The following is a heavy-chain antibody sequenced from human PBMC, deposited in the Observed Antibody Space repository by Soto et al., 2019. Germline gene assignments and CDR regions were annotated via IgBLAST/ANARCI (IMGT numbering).Heavy chain of an antibody. D-gene: IGHD2-21*01. CDR1: GFTFSNYA. CDR3: AKDILEVPPGMDV. V-gene: IGHV3-23*01. Sequence: EVQLLESGGGLVQPGGSLRLSCIASGFTFSNYAMSWVRQAPGKGLEWVSAIRGSATTTYYADSVTGRFTISRDNSKNTLYLQMNSLRVEDTAIYYCAKDILEVPPGMDVWGQGTTVTVSS. J-gene: IGHJ6*02. CDR2: IRGSATTT.